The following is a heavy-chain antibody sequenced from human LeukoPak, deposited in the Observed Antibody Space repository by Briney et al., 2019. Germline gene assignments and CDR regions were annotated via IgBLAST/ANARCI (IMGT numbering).Heavy chain of an antibody. D-gene: IGHD3-22*01. CDR3: ARARSPSSGYLLRDHNWFDP. Sequence: SVKVSCKASGGTFNSYAISWVRQAPGQGLEWMGGIIPIFGTANYAQKVQGRVTITTDESTTTAYMELSSLRSEDTAVYYCARARSPSSGYLLRDHNWFDPWGQGTLVTVSS. CDR1: GGTFNSYA. CDR2: IIPIFGTA. J-gene: IGHJ5*02. V-gene: IGHV1-69*05.